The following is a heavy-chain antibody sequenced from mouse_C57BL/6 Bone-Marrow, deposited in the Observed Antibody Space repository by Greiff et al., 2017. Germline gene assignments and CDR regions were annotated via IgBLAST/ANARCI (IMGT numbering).Heavy chain of an antibody. J-gene: IGHJ2*01. V-gene: IGHV5-15*01. CDR1: GFTFSDYG. CDR3: ARQAYKGFFDY. Sequence: DVQLVESGGGLVQPGGSLKLSCAASGFTFSDYGMAWVRQAPRKGPEWVAFISNLAYSIYSADTVTGRFTISRENAKNTLYLEMSSLMSEDTAMYYCARQAYKGFFDYWGQGTTLTVSS. D-gene: IGHD2-10*01. CDR2: ISNLAYSI.